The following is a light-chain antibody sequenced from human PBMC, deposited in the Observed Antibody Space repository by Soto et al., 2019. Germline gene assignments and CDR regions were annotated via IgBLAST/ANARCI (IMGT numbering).Light chain of an antibody. V-gene: IGLV2-14*01. Sequence: QSALTQPASVSGSPGQSITISCTGSSSDVGYYNYVSWYQQRPGKAPKLMIYEVSNRLSGVSHRFSGSKSGNTASLTISGLLAEDEADYYCSSYTSSSTSVFGGGTQLTVL. CDR3: SSYTSSSTSV. CDR2: EVS. J-gene: IGLJ2*01. CDR1: SSDVGYYNY.